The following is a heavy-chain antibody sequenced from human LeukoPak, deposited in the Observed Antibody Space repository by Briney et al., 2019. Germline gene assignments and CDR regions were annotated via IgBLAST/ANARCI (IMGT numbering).Heavy chain of an antibody. CDR2: ISYDGSNK. CDR3: AKSPGSVIRDAFDI. J-gene: IGHJ3*02. CDR1: GFTFSSYA. V-gene: IGHV3-30*18. D-gene: IGHD2-21*01. Sequence: GGSLRLSCAASGFTFSSYAMHWVRQAPGKGLEWVAVISYDGSNKYYADSVKGRFTISRDNSKNTLYLQMNSLRAEDTAVYYCAKSPGSVIRDAFDIWGQGTMVTVSS.